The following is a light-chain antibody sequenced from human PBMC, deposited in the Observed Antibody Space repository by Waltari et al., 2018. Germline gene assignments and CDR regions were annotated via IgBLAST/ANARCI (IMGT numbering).Light chain of an antibody. Sequence: QSVLTQPPSASGTPGQRVTISCSGSSSNIGSYYVSWYQQLPGTAPKLIISENNQRPSGVPDRFSGSKSGTSASLAISGLRSEDEADYYCATWDDRLSGRVFGGGTKLTVL. V-gene: IGLV1-47*01. CDR2: ENN. CDR3: ATWDDRLSGRV. CDR1: SSNIGSYY. J-gene: IGLJ3*02.